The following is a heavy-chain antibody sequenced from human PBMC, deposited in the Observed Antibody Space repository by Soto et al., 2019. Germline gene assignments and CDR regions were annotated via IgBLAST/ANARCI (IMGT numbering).Heavy chain of an antibody. CDR1: GGTFGNYG. CDR2: ILPRLGLT. CDR3: ARERYSDDVGLFYESDD. J-gene: IGHJ4*02. V-gene: IGHV1-69*09. Sequence: QVQLVQSGAEVKKPGSSVKVSCKASGGTFGNYGISWVRQAPGQGLEWMGGILPRLGLTKSAQGFQGRVTFIADKSTNTAYMEMSSLRPEDTAVFYCARERYSDDVGLFYESDDWGQGTLVTVSS. D-gene: IGHD3-9*01.